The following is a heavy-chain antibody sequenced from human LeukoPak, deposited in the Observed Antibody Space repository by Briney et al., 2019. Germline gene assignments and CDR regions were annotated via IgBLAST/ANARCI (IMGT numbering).Heavy chain of an antibody. CDR2: IYYSGST. CDR3: ARQMVVVIDY. V-gene: IGHV4-39*01. J-gene: IGHJ4*02. CDR1: GGSINSSNYY. D-gene: IGHD2-21*01. Sequence: SETLSLTCTVSGGSINSSNYYWGWIRQPPGKGPEWIGSIYYSGSTYYKSSLKSRVTISVDTSKNQFYLKVRSVTAADTAVYYCARQMVVVIDYWGQGTLVTVSS.